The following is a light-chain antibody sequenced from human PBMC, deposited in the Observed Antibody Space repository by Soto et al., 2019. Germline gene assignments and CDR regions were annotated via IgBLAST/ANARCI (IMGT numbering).Light chain of an antibody. CDR2: LGS. J-gene: IGKJ3*01. CDR1: QSLRHTNGHDY. Sequence: IVLTQSRLSLPVTPGESASISCRSSQSLRHTNGHDYLDWYLQKPGQSPQLLISLGSIRASGVPDRFSGSGSGTDFTLKISRVEAEDVRIYNCMQSLQTPRFGPGTKVEI. CDR3: MQSLQTPR. V-gene: IGKV2-28*01.